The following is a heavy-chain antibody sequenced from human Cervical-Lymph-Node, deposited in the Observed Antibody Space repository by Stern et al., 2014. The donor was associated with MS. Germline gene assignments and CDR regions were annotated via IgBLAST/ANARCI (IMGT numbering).Heavy chain of an antibody. CDR3: ARKGGSGYDHFDS. Sequence: VQLVQSGAEVRKPGASVKVSCKASGYTFLSYAIHWVRQAPGQRLEWMGWINVGNGNTKNSQKCQGRVTITRDTSARTAYMELSSLRSEDTAVYYCARKGGSGYDHFDSWGQGTLVPVSS. CDR1: GYTFLSYA. D-gene: IGHD5-12*01. V-gene: IGHV1-3*01. CDR2: INVGNGNT. J-gene: IGHJ4*02.